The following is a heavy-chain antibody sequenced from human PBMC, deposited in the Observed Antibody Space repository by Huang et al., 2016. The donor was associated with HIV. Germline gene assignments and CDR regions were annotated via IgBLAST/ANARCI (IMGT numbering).Heavy chain of an antibody. CDR2: IIPIFGTA. J-gene: IGHJ6*02. CDR3: ARGRTRSSLYDSYYGLDV. V-gene: IGHV1-69*01. D-gene: IGHD6-6*01. Sequence: QVQLVQSGAEVKKPGSSVKVSCTASGGTFSTYAISWVRQAHGQGLEWMGGIIPIFGTANYAQKFQGTVTITADEFTSTAYMELSSLRSEDTALYYWARGRTRSSLYDSYYGLDVWGQGTTVTVSS. CDR1: GGTFSTYA.